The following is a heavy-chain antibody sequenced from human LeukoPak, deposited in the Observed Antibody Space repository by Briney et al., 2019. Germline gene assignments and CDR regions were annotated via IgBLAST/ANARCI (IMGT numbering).Heavy chain of an antibody. D-gene: IGHD3-10*01. CDR1: GYSISSGYY. CDR3: AREAVLMVRGPTRYFDY. Sequence: SETLSLTCAVSGYSISSGYYWGWIRQPPGKGLEWIGSIYHSGSTYYNPSLKSRVTISADTSKNQFSLKLSSVTAADTAVYYCAREAVLMVRGPTRYFDYWGQGTLVTVSS. CDR2: IYHSGST. J-gene: IGHJ4*02. V-gene: IGHV4-38-2*02.